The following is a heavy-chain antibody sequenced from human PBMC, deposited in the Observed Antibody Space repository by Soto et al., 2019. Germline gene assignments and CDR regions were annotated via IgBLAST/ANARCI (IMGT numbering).Heavy chain of an antibody. V-gene: IGHV4-4*02. Sequence: QLQESGPGLVRPSGTLSLTCAVSGGSIINTNWWTWVRQPPGQGLEWMGENYHTGTTSYIPSLKSRLTISVDKSRNQFSLILNSVTAADTAVYYCASLFGPWGQGTLVTVSS. CDR1: GGSIINTNW. CDR3: ASLFGP. D-gene: IGHD3-16*01. J-gene: IGHJ5*02. CDR2: NYHTGTT.